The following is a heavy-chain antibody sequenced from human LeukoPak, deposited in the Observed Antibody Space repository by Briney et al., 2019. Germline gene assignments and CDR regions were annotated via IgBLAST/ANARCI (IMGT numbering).Heavy chain of an antibody. Sequence: GGSLRLSCAASGFTFTNHWMHWVRQAPGKGLVWVSHIDSDGSSTTYGDPAKGRFTVSRDNAKNTVYLQMNSLRAEDTAVYYCTRGTAVVAGIDFWGHGTLVTVSS. D-gene: IGHD6-19*01. CDR1: GFTFTNHW. CDR3: TRGTAVVAGIDF. V-gene: IGHV3-74*03. J-gene: IGHJ4*01. CDR2: IDSDGSST.